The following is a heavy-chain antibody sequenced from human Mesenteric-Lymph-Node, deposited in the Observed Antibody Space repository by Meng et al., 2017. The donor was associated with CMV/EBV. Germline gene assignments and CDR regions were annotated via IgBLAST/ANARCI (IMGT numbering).Heavy chain of an antibody. D-gene: IGHD1-1*01. Sequence: GESLKISCAASGFTFSSYSMNWVRQAPGKGLEWVSSISSSSSYIYYADSVKGRFTISRDNAKNSLYLQMNSLRAEDTAVYYCARSLKLLEFWNDPGAFDYWGQGTLVTVSS. CDR2: ISSSSSYI. CDR1: GFTFSSYS. J-gene: IGHJ4*02. CDR3: ARSLKLLEFWNDPGAFDY. V-gene: IGHV3-21*04.